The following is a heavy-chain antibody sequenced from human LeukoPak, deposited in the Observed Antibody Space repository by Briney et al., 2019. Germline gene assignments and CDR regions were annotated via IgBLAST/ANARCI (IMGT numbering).Heavy chain of an antibody. V-gene: IGHV3-53*01. CDR3: AKDGAYGDYGTIFDY. J-gene: IGHJ4*02. D-gene: IGHD4-17*01. CDR2: IYSGGST. CDR1: GFTFSSYN. Sequence: GGSLRLSCAASGFTFSSYNMNWVRQAPGKGLEWVSIIYSGGSTFYADSVKGRFTISRDNSKNTLYLQMNSLRAEDTAVYYCAKDGAYGDYGTIFDYWGQGTLVTVSS.